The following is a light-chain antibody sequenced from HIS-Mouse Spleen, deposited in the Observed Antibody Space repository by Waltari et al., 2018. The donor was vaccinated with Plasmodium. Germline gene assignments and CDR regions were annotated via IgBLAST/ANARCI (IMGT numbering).Light chain of an antibody. CDR3: SSYAGSNNLV. J-gene: IGLJ2*01. Sequence: QSALTQPPSASWSPGQSVTISCPGTTSYVRGYNYVSWYQQHPGKPPNPMIYEVNQRPSGVPDRFSGSKSGNTASLTVSGLQAEDEADYYCSSYAGSNNLVFGGGTKLTVL. CDR1: TSYVRGYNY. CDR2: EVN. V-gene: IGLV2-8*01.